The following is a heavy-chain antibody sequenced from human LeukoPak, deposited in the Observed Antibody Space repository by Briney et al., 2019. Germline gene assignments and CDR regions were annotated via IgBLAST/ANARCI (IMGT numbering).Heavy chain of an antibody. Sequence: PGGSLRRSCAASRFNFNSFVMGWVRQPPGKGLEWVPSISTSSGYIFYADSLKGRVTISRDNAKNSLYLQMNSLRAEDTAVYYCVRGKKPGWDMSYFDYWGQGILVTVSS. CDR1: RFNFNSFV. J-gene: IGHJ4*02. CDR3: VRGKKPGWDMSYFDY. V-gene: IGHV3-21*06. D-gene: IGHD1-14*01. CDR2: ISTSSGYI.